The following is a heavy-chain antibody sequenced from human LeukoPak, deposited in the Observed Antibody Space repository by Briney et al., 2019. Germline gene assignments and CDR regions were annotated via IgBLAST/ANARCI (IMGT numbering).Heavy chain of an antibody. J-gene: IGHJ4*02. CDR3: ARELPTGTDYFDY. Sequence: GGSLRLSCTTSKFNFNSYGMTWVRQAPGKGLEWVAFIRYDGSNKYYADSVKGRFTISRDNSKNSLSLQMNSLRAEDTAVYYCARELPTGTDYFDYWGQGTLVTVSS. CDR2: IRYDGSNK. V-gene: IGHV3-30*02. CDR1: KFNFNSYG. D-gene: IGHD3-10*01.